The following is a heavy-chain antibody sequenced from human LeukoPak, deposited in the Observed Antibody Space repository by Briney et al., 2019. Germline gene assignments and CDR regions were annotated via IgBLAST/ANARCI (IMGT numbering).Heavy chain of an antibody. CDR1: GFTFSSYS. CDR3: ARDPQVTGYSIIYYYYYYMDV. CDR2: ISSSSSYI. J-gene: IGHJ6*03. D-gene: IGHD6-13*01. V-gene: IGHV3-21*01. Sequence: PGGSLRLSCAASGFTFSSYSMNWVRQAPGKGLEWVSSISSSSSYIYYADSVKGRFTISRDNAKNSLYLQMNSLRAEDTAVYYCARDPQVTGYSIIYYYYYYMDVWGKGTTVTVSS.